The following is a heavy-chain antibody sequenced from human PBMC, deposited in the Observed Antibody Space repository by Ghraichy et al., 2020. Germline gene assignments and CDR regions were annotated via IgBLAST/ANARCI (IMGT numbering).Heavy chain of an antibody. D-gene: IGHD3-22*01. CDR1: GGSFSGYY. CDR2: INHGGST. J-gene: IGHJ3*02. CDR3: ARGVVMVSPSSVSDGIDI. Sequence: ESLSLTCAVYGGSFSGYYWSWIRQPPGKGLEWIGEINHGGSTNYNPSLKSRVTISVDTSKNQFSLKLSSVTAADTTVYYCARGVVMVSPSSVSDGIDIWGQGTMVTVSS. V-gene: IGHV4-34*01.